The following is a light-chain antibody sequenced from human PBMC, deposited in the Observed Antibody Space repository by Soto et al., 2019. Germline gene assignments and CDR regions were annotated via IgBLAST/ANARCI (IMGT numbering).Light chain of an antibody. CDR2: EVS. V-gene: IGLV2-14*01. CDR1: TSDVGGFDS. Sequence: QSALTQPASVSGSPGQSITISCTATTSDVGGFDSVSWYQQHLGTAPRVIIYEVSNRPSGVSYRFSGSKSANTASLTISGLQADDEADYYCSSYTTSNTWLFGGGTKVTVL. J-gene: IGLJ3*02. CDR3: SSYTTSNTWL.